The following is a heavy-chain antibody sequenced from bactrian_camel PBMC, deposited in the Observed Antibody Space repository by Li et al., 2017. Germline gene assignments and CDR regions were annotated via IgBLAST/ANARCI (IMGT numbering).Heavy chain of an antibody. CDR2: TRTSDGTT. V-gene: IGHV3S63*01. CDR1: EITFDDSD. J-gene: IGHJ4*01. D-gene: IGHD5*01. Sequence: HVQLVESGGGSVQAGGSLRLSCTASEITFDDSDMGWYRQAPGSECELVSTRTSDGTTHYTVAVQGRFTISQDKVANTVWLQMNSLKPEDTGLYYCSPHIEGVRCPALGYWGQQGTQVTVS.